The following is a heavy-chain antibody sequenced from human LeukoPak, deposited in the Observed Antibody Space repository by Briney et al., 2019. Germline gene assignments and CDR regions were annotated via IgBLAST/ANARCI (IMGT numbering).Heavy chain of an antibody. CDR2: ISYDGSNK. CDR3: ARAGLGWKFSGSYPTPLYYGMDV. V-gene: IGHV3-30-3*01. Sequence: GGSLRLSCAASGFTFSSYAMHWVRQAPGKGLEWVAVISYDGSNKYYADSVKGRFTISRDNSKNTLYLQMNSLRAEDTAVYYCARAGLGWKFSGSYPTPLYYGMDVWGQGTTVTVSS. J-gene: IGHJ6*02. CDR1: GFTFSSYA. D-gene: IGHD1-26*01.